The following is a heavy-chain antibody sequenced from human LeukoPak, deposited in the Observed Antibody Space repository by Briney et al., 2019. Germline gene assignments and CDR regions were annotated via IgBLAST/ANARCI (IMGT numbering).Heavy chain of an antibody. Sequence: GGSLRLSCAASGFTFSSYAMHWVRQAPGKGLEWVAVISYDGSNKYYADSVKGRFTISRDNSKNTLYLQMNSLRAEDTAVYYCARVVAVATPWFDPWGQGTLVTVST. D-gene: IGHD6-19*01. J-gene: IGHJ5*02. CDR1: GFTFSSYA. V-gene: IGHV3-30*04. CDR3: ARVVAVATPWFDP. CDR2: ISYDGSNK.